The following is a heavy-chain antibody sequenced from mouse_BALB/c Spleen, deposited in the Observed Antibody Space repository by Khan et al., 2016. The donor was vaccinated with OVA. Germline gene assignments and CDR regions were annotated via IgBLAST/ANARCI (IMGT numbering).Heavy chain of an antibody. V-gene: IGHV1S41*01. J-gene: IGHJ4*01. Sequence: DLVKPGASVKLSCKASGYTFTSYWINWIKQRPGQGLEWIGRIGPGSSSAYYNDMFKGKATLTVDTSSSTAYIQLSSLSSEDSAVYFCARDNDYDRSCYAMDYWGQGTSVTVSS. D-gene: IGHD1-1*01. CDR1: GYTFTSYW. CDR3: ARDNDYDRSCYAMDY. CDR2: IGPGSSSA.